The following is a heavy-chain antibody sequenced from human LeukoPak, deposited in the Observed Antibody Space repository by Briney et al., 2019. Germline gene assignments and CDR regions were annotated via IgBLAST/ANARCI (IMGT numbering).Heavy chain of an antibody. CDR1: GNRFTRYW. CDR2: IHLGDSET. V-gene: IGHV5-51*01. Sequence: GESLKISWEGFGNRFTRYWIAWVRQTPGKVLEGMGIIHLGDSETRYSPTVQGRGTFSADKSSATALLQWARLKASDTAMYYCARLAYNDFWSRPHDGFDIWGQGTMVTVSS. CDR3: ARLAYNDFWSRPHDGFDI. J-gene: IGHJ3*02. D-gene: IGHD3-3*01.